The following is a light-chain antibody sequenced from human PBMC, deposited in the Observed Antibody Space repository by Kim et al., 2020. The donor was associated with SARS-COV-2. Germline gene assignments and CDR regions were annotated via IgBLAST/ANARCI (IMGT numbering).Light chain of an antibody. Sequence: SSELTQPPSVSVSPGQTASITCSGDKLDYYHVSWYQQKSGQSPVVVTYQDNKRPSGIPERFSGSNSGDTATLTISATQPMDEADYYCLTWGSSTECVFGAGTKVTVL. J-gene: IGLJ1*01. V-gene: IGLV3-1*01. CDR3: LTWGSSTECV. CDR1: KLDYYH. CDR2: QDN.